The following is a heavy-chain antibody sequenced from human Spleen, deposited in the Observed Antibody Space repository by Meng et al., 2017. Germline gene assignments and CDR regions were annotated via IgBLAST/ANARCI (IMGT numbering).Heavy chain of an antibody. J-gene: IGHJ4*02. CDR2: ISISGETT. CDR1: GFNFDDYG. V-gene: IGHV3-23*01. Sequence: GESLKISCAASGFNFDDYGMSWLRQAPGKGLEWVSSISISGETTTYADSVKGRFTVSRDNSKSTLHLQMNSLRAEDTAVYYCAKEIRPNDYWGQGTLVTVSS. CDR3: AKEIRPNDY.